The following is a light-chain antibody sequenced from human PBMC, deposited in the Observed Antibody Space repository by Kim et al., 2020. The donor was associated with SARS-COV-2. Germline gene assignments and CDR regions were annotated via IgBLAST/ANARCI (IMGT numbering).Light chain of an antibody. V-gene: IGLV3-19*01. Sequence: SSELTQDPAVSVALGQTVNITCQGDSLRSYYANWFQQRPGQSPILVMFGKNNRPSGIPDRISGSRSGSTSSLTITGAQAEDEADYYCSSRDSSGNHWVFG. J-gene: IGLJ3*02. CDR3: SSRDSSGNHWV. CDR1: SLRSYY. CDR2: GKN.